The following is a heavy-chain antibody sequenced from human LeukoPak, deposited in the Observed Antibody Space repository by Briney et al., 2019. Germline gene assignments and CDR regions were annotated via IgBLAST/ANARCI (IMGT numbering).Heavy chain of an antibody. J-gene: IGHJ4*02. V-gene: IGHV6-1*01. CDR3: ARANSLTGTTLHFDY. CDR2: TYYRSKWYN. Sequence: SQTLSLTWAIAGDSVSSNSAAWNWIRQSPSRGLEWLGRTYYRSKWYNDCAVSVKSRITINPDTSKNQFSLQLSSVTPEDTAVYYCARANSLTGTTLHFDYWGQGTLVTVSS. D-gene: IGHD1-7*01. CDR1: GDSVSSNSAA.